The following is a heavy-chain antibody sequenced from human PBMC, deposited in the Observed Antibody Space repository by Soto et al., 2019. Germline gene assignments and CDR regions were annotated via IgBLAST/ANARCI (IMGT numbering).Heavy chain of an antibody. J-gene: IGHJ6*02. D-gene: IGHD2-15*01. V-gene: IGHV3-15*07. CDR3: TTGSVEGV. CDR2: IKTNTEGGTT. CDR1: GLTISNAW. Sequence: EVHLVESGGGFIYPGGSLRLSCAASGLTISNAWMNWVRQAPGKGLEWVGRIKTNTEGGTTDYAAAVKGRFTVSRDDSKNTLYLQMNSLKTEDTAVYYSTTGSVEGVWGQGTTVTVSS.